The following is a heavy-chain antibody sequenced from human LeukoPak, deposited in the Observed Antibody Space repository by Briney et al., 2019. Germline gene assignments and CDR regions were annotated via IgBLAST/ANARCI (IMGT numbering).Heavy chain of an antibody. V-gene: IGHV3-21*01. D-gene: IGHD2-21*01. CDR3: ARDHAYCGGDCYPYGMDV. J-gene: IGHJ6*02. CDR1: GFTFSSYS. CDR2: ISSSSSYI. Sequence: PGRSLRLSCAASGFTFSSYSMNWVRQAPGKGLEWVSSISSSSSYIYYADSVKGRFTISRDNAKNSLYLQMNSLRAEDTAVYYCARDHAYCGGDCYPYGMDVWGQGTTVTVSS.